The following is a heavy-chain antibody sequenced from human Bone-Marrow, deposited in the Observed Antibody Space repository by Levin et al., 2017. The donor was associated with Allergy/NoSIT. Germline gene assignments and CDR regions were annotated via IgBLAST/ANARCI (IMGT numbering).Heavy chain of an antibody. V-gene: IGHV3-43*01. Sequence: LSLTCAASGFTFDDYTMHWVRPVPGKGLEWVSLIDWDGTSTFYADSVKGRFTISRDNSKNSLYLQMNSLRSEDTAFYYCAKDVIPREGRYFDSWGQGTLVTVSS. CDR1: GFTFDDYT. CDR3: AKDVIPREGRYFDS. J-gene: IGHJ4*02. D-gene: IGHD2-2*02. CDR2: IDWDGTST.